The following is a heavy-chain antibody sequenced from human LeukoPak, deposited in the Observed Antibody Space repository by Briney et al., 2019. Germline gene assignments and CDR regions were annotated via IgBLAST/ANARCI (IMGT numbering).Heavy chain of an antibody. CDR3: AREERYCTNGVCPGAFDY. Sequence: GGSLRLSCAASGFTFSSYEMHWVRQAPGKGLEWVSCISKSGRTIYYADSVKGRFTISRDNAKNSLYLQMNSLRAEDTAVYYCAREERYCTNGVCPGAFDYWGQGTLVTVSS. CDR2: ISKSGRTI. D-gene: IGHD2-8*01. J-gene: IGHJ4*02. CDR1: GFTFSSYE. V-gene: IGHV3-48*03.